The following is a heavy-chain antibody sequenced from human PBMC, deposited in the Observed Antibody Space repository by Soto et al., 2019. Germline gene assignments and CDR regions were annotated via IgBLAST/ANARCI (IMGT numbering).Heavy chain of an antibody. D-gene: IGHD4-4*01. CDR3: ARVYSRYYFDS. CDR2: IYYSGST. V-gene: IGHV4-31*03. CDR1: GGSISSGSNF. Sequence: QVQLQESGPGLVKPSQTLSLTCTVSGGSISSGSNFWSWICQHPGKGLEWIGYIYYSGSTYYNPSLKSRVTISVDTSKNQFSLKLNSVTAADTAVYFCARVYSRYYFDSWGQGTLVTVSS. J-gene: IGHJ4*02.